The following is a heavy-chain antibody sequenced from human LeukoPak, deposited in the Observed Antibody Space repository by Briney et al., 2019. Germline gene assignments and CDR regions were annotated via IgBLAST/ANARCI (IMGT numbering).Heavy chain of an antibody. Sequence: SETLSLTCAVYGGSFSGYYWSWIRQPPGKGLEWIGEINHSGSTNYNPSLKSRVTISVDTSKNQFSLKLSSVTAADTAVYYCARGSSSGWYFAAFDYWGQGTLVTVSS. CDR2: INHSGST. J-gene: IGHJ4*02. V-gene: IGHV4-34*01. D-gene: IGHD6-19*01. CDR1: GGSFSGYY. CDR3: ARGSSSGWYFAAFDY.